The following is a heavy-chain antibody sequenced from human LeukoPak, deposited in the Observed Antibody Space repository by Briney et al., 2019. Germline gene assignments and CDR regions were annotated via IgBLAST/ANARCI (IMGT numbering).Heavy chain of an antibody. J-gene: IGHJ6*03. CDR2: INHSGST. D-gene: IGHD2-2*01. Sequence: PGGPLRLSCAASGFTFNSYGMTWVRQPPGKGLEWIGEINHSGSTNYNPSLKSRVTISVDTSKNQFSLKLSSVTAADTAVYYCARRLSCSSTSCLYYYYYYYMDVWGKGTTVTVSS. V-gene: IGHV4-34*01. CDR1: GFTFNSYG. CDR3: ARRLSCSSTSCLYYYYYYYMDV.